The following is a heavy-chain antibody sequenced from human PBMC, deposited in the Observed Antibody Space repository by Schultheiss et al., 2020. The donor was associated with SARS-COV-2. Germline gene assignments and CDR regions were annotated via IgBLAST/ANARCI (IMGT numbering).Heavy chain of an antibody. Sequence: GESLKISCAASGFTFSSYEMNWVRQAPGKGLEWVSYISSSGSTIYYADSVKGRFTISRDNAKNSLYLQMNSLRAEDTAVYYCAREYSSWGYYYYYGMDVWGQGTTVTVSS. CDR3: AREYSSWGYYYYYGMDV. D-gene: IGHD6-6*01. J-gene: IGHJ6*02. CDR2: ISSSGSTI. V-gene: IGHV3-48*03. CDR1: GFTFSSYE.